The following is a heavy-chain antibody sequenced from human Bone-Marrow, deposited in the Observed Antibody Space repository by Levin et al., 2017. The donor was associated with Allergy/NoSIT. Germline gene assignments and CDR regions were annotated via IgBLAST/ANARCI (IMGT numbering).Heavy chain of an antibody. J-gene: IGHJ4*02. V-gene: IGHV1-24*01. Sequence: ASVKVSCKVSGYTLTELSMHWVRQAPGKGLEWMGGFNPEDGETIFAQKFQGRVTVTEDTSTDTAYMELSSLRSEDTAVYYCATGRTYNSNYRYYWVQGTLVTVSS. CDR1: GYTLTELS. CDR2: FNPEDGET. D-gene: IGHD1-7*01. CDR3: ATGRTYNSNYRYY.